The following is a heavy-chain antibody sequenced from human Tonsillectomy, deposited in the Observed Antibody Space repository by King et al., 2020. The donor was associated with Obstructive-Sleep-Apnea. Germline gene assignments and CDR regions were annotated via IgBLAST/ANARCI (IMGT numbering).Heavy chain of an antibody. CDR2: ISDDGSSK. CDR1: GFSFSSYG. J-gene: IGHJ6*02. CDR3: AKDRDSYGTYGMDV. V-gene: IGHV3-30*18. Sequence: VQLVESGGGGVQPGRSLRLSCAAAGFSFSSYGMHWVRQAPGKGLEGVAVISDDGSSKYYADSVKGRFTISRDNSKNTLYLQMNSLRGEDTAVYYCAKDRDSYGTYGMDVWGQGTTVTVSS. D-gene: IGHD5-18*01.